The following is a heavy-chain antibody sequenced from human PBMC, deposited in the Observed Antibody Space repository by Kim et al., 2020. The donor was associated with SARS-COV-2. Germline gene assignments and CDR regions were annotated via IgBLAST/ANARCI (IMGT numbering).Heavy chain of an antibody. J-gene: IGHJ3*02. Sequence: TNYDPSLKSRVTISVDTSKNQFSLELSSVTAADTAVYYCAREPTSDAFDIWGQGTMVTVSS. CDR3: AREPTSDAFDI. V-gene: IGHV4-59*01. CDR2: T.